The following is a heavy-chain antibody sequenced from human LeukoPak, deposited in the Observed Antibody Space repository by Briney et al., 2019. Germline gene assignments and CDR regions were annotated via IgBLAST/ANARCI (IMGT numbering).Heavy chain of an antibody. Sequence: ASVKVSCKASGYTFTDYYVHWVRQAPGLGLEWMGIVNPLRGITIYAQKFQGRVTMTSDTSTNTVYMELSSLISEDTAVYYCTRTIGYRPVAGLKEKWFDPWGQGTLVTVSS. CDR3: TRTIGYRPVAGLKEKWFDP. D-gene: IGHD6-19*01. V-gene: IGHV1-46*01. J-gene: IGHJ5*02. CDR1: GYTFTDYY. CDR2: VNPLRGIT.